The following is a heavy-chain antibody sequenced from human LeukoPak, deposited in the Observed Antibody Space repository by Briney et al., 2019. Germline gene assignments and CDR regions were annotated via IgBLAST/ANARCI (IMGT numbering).Heavy chain of an antibody. CDR3: ARGRLRFPDY. D-gene: IGHD4-17*01. Sequence: SQTLSLTCTVSGGSINSYYWNWIRQPPGKGLEWIGYIYYSGSTNYNPSLKSRVTISVDTSKNQFSLKLSSVTAADTAVYYCARGRLRFPDYWGQGTPVTVSS. CDR2: IYYSGST. V-gene: IGHV4-59*01. J-gene: IGHJ4*02. CDR1: GGSINSYY.